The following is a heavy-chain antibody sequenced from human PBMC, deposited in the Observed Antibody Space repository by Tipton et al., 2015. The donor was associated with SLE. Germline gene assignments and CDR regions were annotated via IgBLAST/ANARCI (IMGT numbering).Heavy chain of an antibody. CDR2: INHSGST. CDR3: ARSPVPAGRGHNYFDL. V-gene: IGHV4-34*01. D-gene: IGHD2-2*01. CDR1: GGSFSGYY. Sequence: TLSLTCAIYGGSFSGYYWSWIRQPPGKGLEWIGEINHSGSTNYNPSLKSRVTISVDTSKNQFSLKLSSVTAADTAVYYCARSPVPAGRGHNYFDLWGLGALVTVSS. J-gene: IGHJ5*02.